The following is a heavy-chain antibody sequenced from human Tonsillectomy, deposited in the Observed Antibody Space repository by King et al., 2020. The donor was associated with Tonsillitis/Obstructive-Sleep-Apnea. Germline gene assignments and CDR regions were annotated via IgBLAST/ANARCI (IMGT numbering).Heavy chain of an antibody. CDR3: AREGGDHSSAPRSWFDP. J-gene: IGHJ5*02. Sequence: VQLVESGAEVKKPGASVKVSCKASGYTFTKYYIHWVRQAPGQGFEWMGIINPSGGKTTYAQKFQGRVTMTTETSTSTVHMELSSLRSEDTAVYYCAREGGDHSSAPRSWFDPWGQGTLVTVSS. V-gene: IGHV1-46*01. D-gene: IGHD3-22*01. CDR2: INPSGGKT. CDR1: GYTFTKYY.